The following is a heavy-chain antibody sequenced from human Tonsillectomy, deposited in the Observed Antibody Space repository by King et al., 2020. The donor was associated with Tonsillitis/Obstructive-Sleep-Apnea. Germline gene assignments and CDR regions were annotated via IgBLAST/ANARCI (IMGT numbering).Heavy chain of an antibody. CDR3: ARLEVESYFYFYYYMDV. D-gene: IGHD2-21*02. V-gene: IGHV1-18*01. CDR1: GYTFSNYV. Sequence: MQLVQSGAEVKKPGASVKVSCKASGYTFSNYVISWVRQAPGQGLEWMGWISPYNGNTNYAQKVQGRVTMTTDTSTSTAYMELRSLRSDDTAVYYCARLEVESYFYFYYYMDVWGKGTTVTVSS. J-gene: IGHJ6*03. CDR2: ISPYNGNT.